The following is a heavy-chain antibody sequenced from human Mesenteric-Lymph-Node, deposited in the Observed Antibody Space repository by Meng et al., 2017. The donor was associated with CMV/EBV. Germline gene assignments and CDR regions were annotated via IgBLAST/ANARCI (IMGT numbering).Heavy chain of an antibody. Sequence: GESLKISCATSGFTFSSYWMHWVRQAPGKGLVWVSRVNSDGTSTSYADSVKGRFTIPRDNAENTLYLQMNSLRAEDTAVYYCTRGNSHAHDYWGQGTLVTVSS. CDR1: GFTFSSYW. J-gene: IGHJ4*02. V-gene: IGHV3-74*01. CDR2: VNSDGTST. D-gene: IGHD4-23*01. CDR3: TRGNSHAHDY.